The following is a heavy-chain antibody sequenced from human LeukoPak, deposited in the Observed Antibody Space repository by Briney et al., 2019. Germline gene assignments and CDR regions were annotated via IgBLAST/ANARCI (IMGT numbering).Heavy chain of an antibody. J-gene: IGHJ5*02. CDR3: ARAGMARTNWFDP. CDR1: GGTFSSYA. CDR2: IIPIFGTA. Sequence: SVKVSCKASGGTFSSYAISWVRQAPGQGLEWMGGIIPIFGTANYAQKFQGRVTITADESTSTAYMELSSLRSEDTAVYYCARAGMARTNWFDPWGQGTLVTVSS. V-gene: IGHV1-69*13. D-gene: IGHD1-14*01.